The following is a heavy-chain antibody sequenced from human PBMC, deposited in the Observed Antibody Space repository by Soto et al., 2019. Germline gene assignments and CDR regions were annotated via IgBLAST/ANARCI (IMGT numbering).Heavy chain of an antibody. CDR1: GGSVSSGSYY. D-gene: IGHD2-2*01. CDR3: GSDRSTSSQHYYYYGMDV. V-gene: IGHV4-61*01. CDR2: IYYSGST. J-gene: IGHJ6*02. Sequence: PSETLSLTCTVSGGSVSSGSYYWSWIRRPPGKGLEWIGYIYYSGSTNYNPSLKSRVTISVDTSKNQFSLKLSSVTAADTAVYYCGSDRSTSSQHYYYYGMDVCGQGTPVPVS.